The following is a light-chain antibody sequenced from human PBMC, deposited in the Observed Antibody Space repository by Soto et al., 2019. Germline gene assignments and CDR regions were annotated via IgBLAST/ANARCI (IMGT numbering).Light chain of an antibody. CDR2: DAS. J-gene: IGKJ4*01. V-gene: IGKV1-33*01. CDR1: QDITNY. CDR3: QQDADLPLT. Sequence: DIQMTQSPSSLSASVGDRVTITCQASQDITNYLSWYQLKPGKAPKLLIYDASNMATGVPTRFSVYRSGSDFNFTINSLQPEDCASYFCQQDADLPLTFGGGTKVGVK.